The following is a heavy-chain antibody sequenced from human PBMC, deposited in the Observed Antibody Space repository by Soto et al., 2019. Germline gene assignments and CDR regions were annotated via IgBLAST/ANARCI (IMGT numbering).Heavy chain of an antibody. CDR3: QRGNLVAVTTVGCFEP. V-gene: IGHV4-38-2*01. CDR1: GYFISSGYY. Sequence: PSETLSLTCAVSGYFISSGYYWGWIRQPPGKGLEWIGSMFHSGSTHYNPSLKSRVTISVDTSKNHFSLRLSSVTASDTAVYYCQRGNLVAVTTVGCFEPWGQGTLVTVSS. J-gene: IGHJ5*02. D-gene: IGHD1-1*01. CDR2: MFHSGST.